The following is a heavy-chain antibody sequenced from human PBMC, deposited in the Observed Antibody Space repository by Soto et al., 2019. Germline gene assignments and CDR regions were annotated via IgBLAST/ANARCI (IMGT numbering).Heavy chain of an antibody. CDR1: GFTFSSYA. D-gene: IGHD3-22*01. CDR3: AKEGSYYYDSSGYFPVDY. V-gene: IGHV3-23*01. J-gene: IGHJ4*02. CDR2: ISGSGGST. Sequence: GGSLRLSCAASGFTFSSYAMSWVRQAPGKGLEWVSAISGSGGSTYYADSVKGRFTISRDNSKNTLYLQMNSLRAEDTAVYYCAKEGSYYYDSSGYFPVDYWGQGTLVTVSS.